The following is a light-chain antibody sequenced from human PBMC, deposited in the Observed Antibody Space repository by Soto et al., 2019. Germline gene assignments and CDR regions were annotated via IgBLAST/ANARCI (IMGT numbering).Light chain of an antibody. J-gene: IGLJ2*01. CDR1: NSNIESNY. Sequence: QSVLTQPPSASGTPGQRVTISCSISNSNIESNYVYWYQQLPGTAHKLLIYRNNQRPSGVPDRFSGSKSGTSASLAISGLRSEDEADYYCAAWDDSLSGPVVFGGGTKLTVL. CDR2: RNN. V-gene: IGLV1-47*01. CDR3: AAWDDSLSGPVV.